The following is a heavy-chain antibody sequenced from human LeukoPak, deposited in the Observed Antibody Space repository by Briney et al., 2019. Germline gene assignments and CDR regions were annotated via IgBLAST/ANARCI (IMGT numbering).Heavy chain of an antibody. CDR2: IYSGGST. Sequence: GGSLRLSCEASGFTFDSYGMTWVRQAPGKGLEWVSVIYSGGSTYYADSVKGRFTISRDNSKNTLYLQMNSLRAEDTAVYYCARDRIVGATDYYYGMDVWGQGTTVTVSS. J-gene: IGHJ6*02. V-gene: IGHV3-53*01. CDR3: ARDRIVGATDYYYGMDV. CDR1: GFTFDSYG. D-gene: IGHD1-26*01.